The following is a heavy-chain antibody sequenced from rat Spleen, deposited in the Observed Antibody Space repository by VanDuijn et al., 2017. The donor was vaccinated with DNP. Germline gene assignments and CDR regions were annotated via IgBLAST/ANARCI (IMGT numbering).Heavy chain of an antibody. CDR1: GFSLTSNS. Sequence: QVQLKESGPALVQPSQTLSLTCTVAGFSLTSNSVHWLRQSPGKGLEWMGVIWNNGGTRYNSVLKSRLSISRDTSKSQVLLKMNSLQSEDTAMYFCARTTVAHVPFDYWGQGVMVTVSS. V-gene: IGHV2-41*01. D-gene: IGHD1-3*01. J-gene: IGHJ2*01. CDR3: ARTTVAHVPFDY. CDR2: IWNNGGT.